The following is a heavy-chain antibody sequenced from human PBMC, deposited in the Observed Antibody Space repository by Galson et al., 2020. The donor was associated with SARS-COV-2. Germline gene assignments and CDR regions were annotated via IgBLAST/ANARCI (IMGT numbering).Heavy chain of an antibody. CDR1: GFTFSSYW. CDR3: ARDTQWLVFGDHFDY. CDR2: IKQDGSEK. D-gene: IGHD6-19*01. V-gene: IGHV3-7*01. J-gene: IGHJ4*02. Sequence: GGSLRLSCAASGFTFSSYWMSWVRQAPGKGLEWVANIKQDGSEKYYVDSVKGRFTISRDNAKNSLYLQMNSLRAEDTAVYYCARDTQWLVFGDHFDYWGQGTLVTVSS.